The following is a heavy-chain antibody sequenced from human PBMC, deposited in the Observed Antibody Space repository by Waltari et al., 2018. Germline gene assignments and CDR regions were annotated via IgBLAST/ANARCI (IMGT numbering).Heavy chain of an antibody. D-gene: IGHD3-16*01. CDR3: ARDLEHEGGK. CDR2: IYYSGST. J-gene: IGHJ4*02. CDR1: GDSISSSRYS. V-gene: IGHV4-39*07. Sequence: HLQLQESGPGLVKPSDTLSLTCPVSGDSISSSRYSWGWIRQPPGKGLEWIGSIYYSGSTYYNPSLKSRVTISVDTSKNQFSLKLSSVTAADTAVYYCARDLEHEGGKWGQGTLVTVSS.